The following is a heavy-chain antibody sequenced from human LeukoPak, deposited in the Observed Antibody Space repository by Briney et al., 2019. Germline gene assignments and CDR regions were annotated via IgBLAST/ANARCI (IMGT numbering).Heavy chain of an antibody. V-gene: IGHV3-23*01. Sequence: PGGSQRLSCAASGFTFSSYSMNWVRQAPGKGLEWVSAISGSGGSTYYADSVKGRFTISRDNSKNTLYLQMNSLRAEDTAVYYCAKGWPNILDYWGQGTLVTVSS. J-gene: IGHJ4*02. D-gene: IGHD2/OR15-2a*01. CDR3: AKGWPNILDY. CDR2: ISGSGGST. CDR1: GFTFSSYS.